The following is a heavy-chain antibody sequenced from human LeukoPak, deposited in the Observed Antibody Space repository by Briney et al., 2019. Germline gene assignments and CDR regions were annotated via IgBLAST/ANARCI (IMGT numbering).Heavy chain of an antibody. CDR1: GFTFDDYA. CDR3: AKDSYANYYYGMDV. D-gene: IGHD2-2*01. Sequence: GGSLRLSCAASGFTFDDYAMHWVRHAPGKGLEWVSGISWNSGSIGYADSVKGRFTISRDNAKNSLYLQMNSLRAEDTALYYCAKDSYANYYYGMDVWGQGTTVTVSS. CDR2: ISWNSGSI. V-gene: IGHV3-9*01. J-gene: IGHJ6*02.